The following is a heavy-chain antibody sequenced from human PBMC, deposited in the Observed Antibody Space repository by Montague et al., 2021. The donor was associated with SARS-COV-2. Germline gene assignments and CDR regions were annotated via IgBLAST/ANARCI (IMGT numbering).Heavy chain of an antibody. Sequence: SETLSLTCTVSGGSISSYYWSWIRQPPGKGLEWIGYIYYSGSTNYNPSLKSRVTISVDTSKNQFSLKLGSVTAADTAVYYCARVGVITTWFYFDYWGQGTLVTVSS. D-gene: IGHD3-22*01. V-gene: IGHV4-59*01. CDR1: GGSISSYY. J-gene: IGHJ4*02. CDR2: IYYSGST. CDR3: ARVGVITTWFYFDY.